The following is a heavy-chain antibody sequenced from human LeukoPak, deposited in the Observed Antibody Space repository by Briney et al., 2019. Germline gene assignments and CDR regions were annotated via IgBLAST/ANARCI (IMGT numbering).Heavy chain of an antibody. CDR2: INHSGST. CDR3: ARDYYGSGSYYNVVLGWFAP. CDR1: GGSFSGYY. J-gene: IGHJ5*02. D-gene: IGHD3-10*01. V-gene: IGHV4-34*01. Sequence: SETLSLTCAVYGGSFSGYYWSWIRQPPGKGLEWIGEINHSGSTNYNPSLKSRVTISVDTSKNQFSLKLSSVTAADTAVYYCARDYYGSGSYYNVVLGWFAPWGQGTLVTVSS.